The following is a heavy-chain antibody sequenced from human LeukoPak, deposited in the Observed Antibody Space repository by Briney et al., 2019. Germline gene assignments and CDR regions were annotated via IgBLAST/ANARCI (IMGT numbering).Heavy chain of an antibody. D-gene: IGHD3-16*02. Sequence: ASVKVSCKASGYTFTGYYMHWVRQAPGQGLEWMGWINPNSGGTNYAQKFQGRVTMTRDMSTSTVYMELSSLRSEDTAVYYCARAAPGVWGSYRFDYWGQGTLVTVSS. J-gene: IGHJ4*02. CDR2: INPNSGGT. CDR3: ARAAPGVWGSYRFDY. V-gene: IGHV1-2*02. CDR1: GYTFTGYY.